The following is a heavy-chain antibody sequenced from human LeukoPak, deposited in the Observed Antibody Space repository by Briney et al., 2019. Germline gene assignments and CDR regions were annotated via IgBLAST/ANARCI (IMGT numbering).Heavy chain of an antibody. Sequence: SSETLSLTCTVSGGSISSSSYYWGWIRQPPGKGLEWIGSIYYSGSTYYNPSLKSRVTISVDTSKNQFSLKLSSVTAADTAVYYCARHVRAYSGTDVWGQGTTVTVSS. CDR1: GGSISSSSYY. V-gene: IGHV4-39*01. CDR2: IYYSGST. CDR3: ARHVRAYSGTDV. J-gene: IGHJ6*02. D-gene: IGHD2-21*01.